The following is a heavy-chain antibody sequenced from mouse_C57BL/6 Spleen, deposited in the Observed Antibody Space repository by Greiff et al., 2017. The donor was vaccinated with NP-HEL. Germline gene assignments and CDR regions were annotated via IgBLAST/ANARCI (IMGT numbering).Heavy chain of an antibody. Sequence: EVKLMESGEGLVKPGGSLKLSCAASGFTFSSYAMSWVRQTPEKRLEWVAYISSGGDYIYYADTVKGRFTISRDNARNTLYLQMSSLKSEDTAMYYWTRDLSNYDAMDYWGQGTSVTVSS. V-gene: IGHV5-9-1*02. CDR1: GFTFSSYA. CDR2: ISSGGDYI. CDR3: TRDLSNYDAMDY. D-gene: IGHD2-5*01. J-gene: IGHJ4*01.